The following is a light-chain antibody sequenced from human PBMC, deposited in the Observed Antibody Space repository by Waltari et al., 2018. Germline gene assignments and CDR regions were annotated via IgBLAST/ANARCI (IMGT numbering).Light chain of an antibody. Sequence: EIVLTQSPGTLSLSPGERGTLSCRASQSVSRFLAFDQQKPGQAPRLLIYGASTRATGIPDRFSGSGSGTDFSLTISRLEPEDFAVYYCQKYDRLPATFGQGTKVEIK. CDR1: QSVSRF. CDR2: GAS. V-gene: IGKV3-20*01. CDR3: QKYDRLPAT. J-gene: IGKJ1*01.